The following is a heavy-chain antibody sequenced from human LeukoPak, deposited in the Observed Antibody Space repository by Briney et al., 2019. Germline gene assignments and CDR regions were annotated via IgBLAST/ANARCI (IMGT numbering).Heavy chain of an antibody. D-gene: IGHD4-17*01. CDR1: GDSISSYY. CDR3: ARASERYGDWFDP. J-gene: IGHJ5*02. V-gene: IGHV4-59*01. CDR2: IYYSGST. Sequence: SETLSLTCTVSGDSISSYYWSWIRQPPGKGLEWIGYIYYSGSTNYNPSLKSRVTISVDTSKNQFSLKLSSVTAADTAVYYCARASERYGDWFDPWGQGTLVTVSS.